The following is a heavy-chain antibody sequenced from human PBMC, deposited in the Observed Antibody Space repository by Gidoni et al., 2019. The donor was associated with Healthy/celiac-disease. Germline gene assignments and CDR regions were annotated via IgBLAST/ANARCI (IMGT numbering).Heavy chain of an antibody. Sequence: QVQLVQSGAEVKKPGASVKVSCKASGYTFTSYGISWVRQAPGQVLEWMGWISAYNGNTNYAQKLQGRVTMTTDTSTSTAYMELRSLRSDDTAVYYCAIDIVVVPAAIRRDYYYYGMDVWGQGTTVTVSS. J-gene: IGHJ6*02. CDR1: GYTFTSYG. CDR2: ISAYNGNT. D-gene: IGHD2-2*02. CDR3: AIDIVVVPAAIRRDYYYYGMDV. V-gene: IGHV1-18*01.